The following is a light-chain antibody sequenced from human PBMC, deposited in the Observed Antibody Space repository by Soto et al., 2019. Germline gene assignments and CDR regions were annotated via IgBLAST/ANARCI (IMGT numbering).Light chain of an antibody. CDR3: SSYTIISTSHLYV. J-gene: IGLJ1*01. CDR1: SSDVGGYNY. CDR2: EVS. Sequence: QSVLTQPASVSGSPGQSITISCTGTSSDVGGYNYVSWYQQHPGKAPKLMIYEVSNRPSGVSNRCSASKSGNTASLTISGLQAEDEADYYCSSYTIISTSHLYVFGTGTKVTVL. V-gene: IGLV2-14*01.